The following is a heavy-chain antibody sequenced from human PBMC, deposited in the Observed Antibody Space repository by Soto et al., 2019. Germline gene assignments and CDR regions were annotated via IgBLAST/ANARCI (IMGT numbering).Heavy chain of an antibody. CDR1: GGSFSGYY. D-gene: IGHD2-15*01. V-gene: IGHV4-34*01. CDR2: INHSGST. Sequence: SETLSLTCAVYGGSFSGYYWSWIRQPPGKGLEWIGEINHSGSTNYNPSLKSRVTISVDTSKNQFSLKLSSVTAADTAVYYCARGRGYCSGGSCYERYYYYMEVWCKGTTVTVSS. CDR3: ARGRGYCSGGSCYERYYYYMEV. J-gene: IGHJ6*03.